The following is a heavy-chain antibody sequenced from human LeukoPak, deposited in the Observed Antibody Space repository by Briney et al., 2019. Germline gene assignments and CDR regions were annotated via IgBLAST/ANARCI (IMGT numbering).Heavy chain of an antibody. CDR2: ISGSGGST. CDR1: GFTFSSYG. V-gene: IGHV3-23*01. D-gene: IGHD3-10*01. CDR3: ASPIATSGTNWFDP. J-gene: IGHJ5*02. Sequence: PGGSLRLSCAASGFTFSSYGMSWVRQAPGKGLEWVSAISGSGGSTYYADSVKGRFTISRDNSKNTLYLQMNSLGAEDTAVYYCASPIATSGTNWFDPWGQGTLVTVSS.